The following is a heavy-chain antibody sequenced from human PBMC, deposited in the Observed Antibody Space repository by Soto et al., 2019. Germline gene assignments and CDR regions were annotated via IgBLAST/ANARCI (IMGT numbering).Heavy chain of an antibody. CDR1: GGSVSSGSYY. Sequence: QVQLQESGPGLVKPSETLSLTCTVSGGSVSSGSYYWSWIRQPPGKGLEWIGYIYYSGSTNYNPSLKSRVTISVATSKNPCSLKLSSVTAADTAVYYCAREARPTIVSIRGNAFDIWGQGTMVTVSS. CDR2: IYYSGST. D-gene: IGHD2-15*01. J-gene: IGHJ3*02. CDR3: AREARPTIVSIRGNAFDI. V-gene: IGHV4-61*01.